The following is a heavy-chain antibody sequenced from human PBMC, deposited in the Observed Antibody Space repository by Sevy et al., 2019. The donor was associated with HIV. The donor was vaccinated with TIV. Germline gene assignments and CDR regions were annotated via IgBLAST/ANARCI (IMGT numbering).Heavy chain of an antibody. CDR1: GGIFSNYV. J-gene: IGHJ5*02. CDR3: ARGNQGVPAAIHDWFDP. D-gene: IGHD2-2*01. CDR2: FIPIFGKT. Sequence: ASVKVSCKTSGGIFSNYVMHWVRQAPGQGLEWMGGFIPIFGKTKYAQKFQGRVTLTADESTGTAYMELSSLTSEDTAVYVCARGNQGVPAAIHDWFDPWGQGTLVTVSS. V-gene: IGHV1-69*13.